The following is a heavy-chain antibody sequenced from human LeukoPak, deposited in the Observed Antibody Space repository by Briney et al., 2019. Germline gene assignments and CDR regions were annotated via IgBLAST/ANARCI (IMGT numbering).Heavy chain of an antibody. J-gene: IGHJ4*02. D-gene: IGHD3-9*01. CDR1: GFTVSSKY. CDR2: IYFGGST. V-gene: IGHV3-53*01. CDR3: ARVGAGSISGYADY. Sequence: PGGSLRLSCAASGFTVSSKYMSWVRQAPGKGLEWVSVIYFGGSTYYADSVKGRFTISRDNSKNTLYLQSSRLSDEDTAVYYCARVGAGSISGYADYWGQGTLVTVSS.